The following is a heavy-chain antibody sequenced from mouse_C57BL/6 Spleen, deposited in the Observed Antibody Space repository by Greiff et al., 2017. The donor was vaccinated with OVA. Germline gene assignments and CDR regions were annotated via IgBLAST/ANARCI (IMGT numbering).Heavy chain of an antibody. V-gene: IGHV5-16*01. CDR3: AREITGYFDV. D-gene: IGHD1-1*01. CDR1: GFTFSDYY. J-gene: IGHJ1*03. CDR2: INYDGSST. Sequence: EVKLMESEGGLVQPGSSMKLSCTASGFTFSDYYMAWVRQVPEKGLEWVANINYDGSSTYYLDSLKSRFIISRDNAKNILYLQMSSLKSEDTATYYCAREITGYFDVWGTGTTVTVSS.